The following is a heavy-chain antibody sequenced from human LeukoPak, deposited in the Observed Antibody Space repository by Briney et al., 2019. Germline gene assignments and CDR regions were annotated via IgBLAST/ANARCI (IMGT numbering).Heavy chain of an antibody. V-gene: IGHV4-59*01. D-gene: IGHD3-10*01. J-gene: IGHJ6*03. CDR3: AREGTDQYYYYYMDV. Sequence: SETLSLTCTVSGGSISSYDWSWIRQPPGKGLEWIGYIYYSGSTNYNPSLKSRVTISLDTSKNQFSLKLSSVTAADTAVYYCAREGTDQYYYYYMDVWGKGTTVTVSS. CDR2: IYYSGST. CDR1: GGSISSYD.